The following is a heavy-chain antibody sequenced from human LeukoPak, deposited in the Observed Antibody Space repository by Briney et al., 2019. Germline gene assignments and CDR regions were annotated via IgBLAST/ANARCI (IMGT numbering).Heavy chain of an antibody. CDR2: IKQDASEK. CDR3: ARDGWRFGELSDY. Sequence: GGSLRLSCAASGFTFSNYWMSWVSQAPGKGLEWVANIKQDASEKYYVNSVKVRFTIFRDNAKNSLNLQMNSLRPEDTAVYYCARDGWRFGELSDYWSQGTLVTVSS. V-gene: IGHV3-7*04. J-gene: IGHJ4*02. CDR1: GFTFSNYW. D-gene: IGHD3-10*01.